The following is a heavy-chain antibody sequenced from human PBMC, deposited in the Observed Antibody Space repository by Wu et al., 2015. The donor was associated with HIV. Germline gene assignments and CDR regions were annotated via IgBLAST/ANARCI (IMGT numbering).Heavy chain of an antibody. CDR1: GYIFTGYY. V-gene: IGHV1-2*02. CDR3: ARNMGHEGRQWLVQPGAFDI. D-gene: IGHD6-19*01. CDR2: INPNSGGT. Sequence: QVQLVQSGAEVKKPGASVKVSCKASGYIFTGYYMHWVRQAPGQGLEWMGWINPNSGGTDYAQKFQGRVTMTRDTSISTAYMELSRLRSDDTAMYYCARNMGHEGRQWLVQPGAFDIWGQGTMVTVSS. J-gene: IGHJ3*02.